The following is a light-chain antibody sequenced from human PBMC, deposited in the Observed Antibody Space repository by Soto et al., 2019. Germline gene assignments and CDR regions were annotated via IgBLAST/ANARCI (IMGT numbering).Light chain of an antibody. CDR1: SSDVGGYNY. CDR3: SSYTSSSTLDWV. J-gene: IGLJ3*02. CDR2: EVS. Sequence: QSVLTQPRSVSGSPGQSVTISCTGTSSDVGGYNYVSWYQQHPGKAPKLMIYEVSNRPSGVSNRFSGSKSGNTASLTISGLQAEDEADYYCSSYTSSSTLDWVFGGGTKLTVL. V-gene: IGLV2-14*01.